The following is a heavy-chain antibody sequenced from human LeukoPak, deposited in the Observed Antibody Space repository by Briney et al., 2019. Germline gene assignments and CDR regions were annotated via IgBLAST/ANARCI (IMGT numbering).Heavy chain of an antibody. J-gene: IGHJ6*02. CDR2: IYYSGST. Sequence: SETLSLTCTVSGGSVSSGSYYWSWIRQHPGKGLEWIGYIYYSGSTYYNPSLKSRVTISVDTSKNQFSLKLSSVTAADTAVYYCARDLGDCSSTSCYTPHSGMDVWGQGTTVTVSS. V-gene: IGHV4-31*03. CDR3: ARDLGDCSSTSCYTPHSGMDV. D-gene: IGHD2-2*02. CDR1: GGSVSSGSYY.